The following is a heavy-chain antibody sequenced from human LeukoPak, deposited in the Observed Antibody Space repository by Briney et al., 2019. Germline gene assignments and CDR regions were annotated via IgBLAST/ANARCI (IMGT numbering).Heavy chain of an antibody. CDR2: INPGGGGT. CDR3: ARDLVATGTHFPTFEFEY. CDR1: GYTFTSYY. V-gene: IGHV1-46*01. D-gene: IGHD5-12*01. Sequence: GASVKVSCKASGYTFTSYYMHWVRQAPGQGLEWMGMINPGGGGTSYPQNFQGRVTMAGDTSTSTVYMELSSLRSEDTAVYYCARDLVATGTHFPTFEFEYWGQGTLVTVSS. J-gene: IGHJ4*02.